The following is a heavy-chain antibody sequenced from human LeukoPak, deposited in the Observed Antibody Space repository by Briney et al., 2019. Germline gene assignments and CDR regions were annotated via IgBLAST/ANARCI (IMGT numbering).Heavy chain of an antibody. CDR1: GGSISSSSYY. D-gene: IGHD4-17*01. CDR2: INYSGST. J-gene: IGHJ4*02. Sequence: SETLSLTCTVSGGSISSSSYYWGWIRQPPGKGLEWIGNINYSGSTNYNPSLKSRVAISVDTSKNQFSLNLNSVTAADTAVYVYARQLEYGDRLLDYWGQGTLVTVSS. CDR3: ARQLEYGDRLLDY. V-gene: IGHV4-39*01.